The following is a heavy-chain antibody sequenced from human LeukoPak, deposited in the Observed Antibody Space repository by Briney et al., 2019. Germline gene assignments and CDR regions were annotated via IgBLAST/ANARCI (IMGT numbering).Heavy chain of an antibody. Sequence: SQTLSLTCTVSGGSISSGGLYWSWIRQHPGKGLEWIAYIYYSGRTYYNPSLKSRLTISLDTSKNQFSLKLSSVTAADTAVYYCARSGGYSYGYFDYWGQGTLVTVSS. D-gene: IGHD5-18*01. CDR3: ARSGGYSYGYFDY. J-gene: IGHJ4*02. V-gene: IGHV4-31*03. CDR1: GGSISSGGLY. CDR2: IYYSGRT.